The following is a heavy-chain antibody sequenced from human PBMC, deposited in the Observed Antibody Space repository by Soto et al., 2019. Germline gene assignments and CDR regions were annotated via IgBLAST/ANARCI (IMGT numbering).Heavy chain of an antibody. Sequence: GGSLRLSCAASGFTVSSNHMSWVRQAPGKGLEWVSVIYSGGSIYHADSVKGRFTISRDNSKNTLYLQMSSLRAEDTAVYYCATGYAPTAYYFRTDVWGQGTTVTVSS. D-gene: IGHD2-2*01. V-gene: IGHV3-66*01. J-gene: IGHJ6*02. CDR3: ATGYAPTAYYFRTDV. CDR2: IYSGGSI. CDR1: GFTVSSNH.